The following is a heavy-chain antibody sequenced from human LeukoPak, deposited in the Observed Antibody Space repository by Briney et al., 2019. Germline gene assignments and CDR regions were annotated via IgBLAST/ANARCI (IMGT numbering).Heavy chain of an antibody. CDR2: IYYSGST. CDR3: ARGYYDILTGNGLDY. J-gene: IGHJ4*02. D-gene: IGHD3-9*01. V-gene: IGHV4-59*01. CDR1: GGSISSYY. Sequence: PSETLSLTCTVSGGSISSYYWSWIRQPPGKGREWIGYIYYSGSTNYNPSLKSRVTISVDTSKNQFSLKLSSVTAADTAVYYCARGYYDILTGNGLDYWGQGTLVTVSS.